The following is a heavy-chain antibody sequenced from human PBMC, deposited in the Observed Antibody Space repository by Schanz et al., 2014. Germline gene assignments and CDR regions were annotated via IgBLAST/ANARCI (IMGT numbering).Heavy chain of an antibody. Sequence: EMQLLESGGGLIQPGGSLRLSCAASGFTFSTHAMSWVRQAPGKGLEWVSYVSRSTPDIYYADSVKGRFTMSRDNAKNSVFLQMNSLRAEDAAVYYCVRDSVFAFDYWGQGTLVTVSS. D-gene: IGHD1-26*01. CDR3: VRDSVFAFDY. CDR2: VSRSTPDI. J-gene: IGHJ4*02. V-gene: IGHV3-48*01. CDR1: GFTFSTHA.